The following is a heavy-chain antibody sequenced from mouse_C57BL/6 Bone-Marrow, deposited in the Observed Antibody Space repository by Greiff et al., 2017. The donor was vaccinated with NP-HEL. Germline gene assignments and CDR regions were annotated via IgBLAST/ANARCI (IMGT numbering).Heavy chain of an antibody. D-gene: IGHD1-1*01. CDR1: GYTFTSYW. CDR2: IDPSDSYT. Sequence: VQLQQPGAELVRPGTSVKLSCKASGYTFTSYWMHWVKQRPGQGLEWIGVIDPSDSYTNYNQKFKGKATLTVDKSSSTAYMQLSSLTSEDSAVYYCAIAGDYGSSSNWYFDVWGTGTTVTVSS. V-gene: IGHV1-59*01. J-gene: IGHJ1*03. CDR3: AIAGDYGSSSNWYFDV.